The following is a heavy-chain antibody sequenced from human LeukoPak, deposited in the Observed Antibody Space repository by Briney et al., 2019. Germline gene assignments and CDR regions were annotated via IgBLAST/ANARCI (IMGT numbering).Heavy chain of an antibody. J-gene: IGHJ5*02. D-gene: IGHD6-6*01. CDR2: INHSGST. Sequence: PSETLSLTCAVYGGSFSGYYWSWIRQPPGKGLEWIGEINHSGSTKYNPSLKSRVTISVDTSKNQFSLNLSSATAADTAVYYCARDLGYSTSSERSDWFDPWGQGTLVTVSS. CDR1: GGSFSGYY. CDR3: ARDLGYSTSSERSDWFDP. V-gene: IGHV4-34*01.